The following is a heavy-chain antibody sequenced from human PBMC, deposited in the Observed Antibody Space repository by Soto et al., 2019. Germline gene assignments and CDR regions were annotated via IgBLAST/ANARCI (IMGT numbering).Heavy chain of an antibody. Sequence: GGSLRLSCAASGFTFSSYSMNWVRQAPGKGLEWVSYISSSSSTIYYADSVKGRFTISRDNAKNSLYLQMNSLRDEDTAVYYCARVGDFWSGSRPSGPTYYYYYGMDVWGQGTTVTVSS. V-gene: IGHV3-48*02. CDR1: GFTFSSYS. CDR2: ISSSSSTI. D-gene: IGHD3-3*01. J-gene: IGHJ6*02. CDR3: ARVGDFWSGSRPSGPTYYYYYGMDV.